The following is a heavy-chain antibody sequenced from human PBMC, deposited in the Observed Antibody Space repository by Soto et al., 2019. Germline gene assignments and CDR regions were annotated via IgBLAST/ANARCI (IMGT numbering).Heavy chain of an antibody. Sequence: XETLSLTCAFSVCSISSGYYWGWIRQPPGKGLEWIGSIYHSGSTYYNPSLKSRVTISVDTSKNQFSLKLSSVTAADTAVYYCARYQKDYDFWRGYYKLCGQGTQVTLS. CDR3: ARYQKDYDFWRGYYKL. CDR2: IYHSGST. J-gene: IGHJ4*02. V-gene: IGHV4-38-2*01. D-gene: IGHD3-3*01. CDR1: VCSISSGYY.